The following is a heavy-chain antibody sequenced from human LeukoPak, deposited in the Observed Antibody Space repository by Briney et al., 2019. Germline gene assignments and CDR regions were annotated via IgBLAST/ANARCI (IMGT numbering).Heavy chain of an antibody. J-gene: IGHJ5*02. D-gene: IGHD2-2*01. CDR1: GYTFTSYY. V-gene: IGHV1-46*01. CDR2: INPSGGST. Sequence: ASVKVSRKASGYTFTSYYMHWVRQAPGQGLEWMGIINPSGGSTSYAQKFQGRVTMTRDTSTSTVYMELSSLRSEDTAVYYCAREASADIVVVTFDPWGQGTLVTVSS. CDR3: AREASADIVVVTFDP.